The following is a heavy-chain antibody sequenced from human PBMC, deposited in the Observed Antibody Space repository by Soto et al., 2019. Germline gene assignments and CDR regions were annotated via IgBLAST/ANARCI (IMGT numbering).Heavy chain of an antibody. CDR1: GGSINPFY. D-gene: IGHD5-12*01. CDR2: IFSSGST. J-gene: IGHJ4*02. Sequence: SETLSLTCTVSGGSINPFYWSWVRQPAGKGLEWIGRIFSSGSTSFNPSLESRVAMSVDTSKNHFSLNLSPVTAADMAVYYCAREGSYSAYNFAHGIQLWSFDFWGQGALVTVSS. CDR3: AREGSYSAYNFAHGIQLWSFDF. V-gene: IGHV4-4*07.